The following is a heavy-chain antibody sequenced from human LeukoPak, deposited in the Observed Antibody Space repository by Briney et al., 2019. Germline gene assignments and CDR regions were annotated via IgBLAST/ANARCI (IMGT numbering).Heavy chain of an antibody. V-gene: IGHV4-38-2*02. D-gene: IGHD1-26*01. CDR2: IYHSGST. J-gene: IGHJ4*02. CDR3: ARDLLAQWELPSGIDY. Sequence: SETLSLTCTVSGYSISSGYYWGWIRQPPGKGLEWIGSIYHSGSTYYSPSLKSRVTISVDTSKNQFSLKLSSVTAADTAVYYCARDLLAQWELPSGIDYWGQGTLVTVSS. CDR1: GYSISSGYY.